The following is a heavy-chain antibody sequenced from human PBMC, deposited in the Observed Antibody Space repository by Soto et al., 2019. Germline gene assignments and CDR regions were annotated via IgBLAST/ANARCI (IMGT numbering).Heavy chain of an antibody. J-gene: IGHJ3*02. CDR3: ARKWIVGATRAFDI. D-gene: IGHD1-26*01. Sequence: PGGSLRLSCAASGFTFSSYSMYWVRQAPGKGLGWVSSISSSSSYIYYADSVKGRFTISRDNAKNSLYLQMNSLRAEDTAVYYCARKWIVGATRAFDIWGQGTMVTVSS. V-gene: IGHV3-21*01. CDR2: ISSSSSYI. CDR1: GFTFSSYS.